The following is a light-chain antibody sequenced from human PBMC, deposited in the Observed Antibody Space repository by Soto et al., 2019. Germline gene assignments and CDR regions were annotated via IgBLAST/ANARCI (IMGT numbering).Light chain of an antibody. CDR3: QQYSSVPLT. CDR2: GAS. J-gene: IGKJ4*01. V-gene: IGKV3-20*01. CDR1: QRVYSN. Sequence: EFVLTQSPYTLSVSPGESATLSCRASQRVYSNLARYQQKPGQAPRLLIYGASIRATGIPDRFSGSGSATDFTLTISRVEPEDFAVYHCQQYSSVPLTFGGGTKVDIK.